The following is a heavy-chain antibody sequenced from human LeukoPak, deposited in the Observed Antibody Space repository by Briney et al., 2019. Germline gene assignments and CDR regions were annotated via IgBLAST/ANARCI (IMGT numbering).Heavy chain of an antibody. V-gene: IGHV1-18*01. Sequence: ASVKVSCKASGYTFTSYGIIWLRQAPGQGLEWMGWVSTYNGNTNYAQNLQGRVTMTTDTSTSTAYMELRSLRSDDTALYYCARSIYADFWAQGTLVTVSS. D-gene: IGHD5/OR15-5a*01. J-gene: IGHJ4*02. CDR3: ARSIYADF. CDR2: VSTYNGNT. CDR1: GYTFTSYG.